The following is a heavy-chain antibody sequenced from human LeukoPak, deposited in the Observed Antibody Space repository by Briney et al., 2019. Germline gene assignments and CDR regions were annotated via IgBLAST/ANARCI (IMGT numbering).Heavy chain of an antibody. D-gene: IGHD6-13*01. CDR2: IIPIFGTA. CDR3: ARGYSSSWGLDY. CDR1: GYTFTSYG. Sequence: ASVKVSCKASGYTFTSYGISWVRQAPGQGLEWMGGIIPIFGTANYAQKFQGRVTITTDESTSTAYMELSSLRSEDTAVYYCARGYSSSWGLDYWGQGTLVTVSS. J-gene: IGHJ4*02. V-gene: IGHV1-69*05.